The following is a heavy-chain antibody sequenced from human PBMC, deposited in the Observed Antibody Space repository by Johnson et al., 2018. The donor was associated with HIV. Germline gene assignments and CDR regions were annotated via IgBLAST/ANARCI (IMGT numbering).Heavy chain of an antibody. CDR2: IFSVGEV. V-gene: IGHV3-66*02. J-gene: IGHJ3*01. CDR3: ARDGRDLVTRGSFDV. CDR1: GITVGTNY. Sequence: VQLVESGGGLVQPGGSLRLSCAASGITVGTNYMSWVRQAPGKGLEWVAVIFSVGEVYYADSVKGRFTISRDNPKNMVYLQMNSLRPEDTAVYYCARDGRDLVTRGSFDVWGQGTVVTVSS. D-gene: IGHD3-9*01.